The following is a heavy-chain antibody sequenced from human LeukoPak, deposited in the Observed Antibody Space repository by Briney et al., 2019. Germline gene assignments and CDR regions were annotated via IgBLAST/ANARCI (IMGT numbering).Heavy chain of an antibody. CDR3: AKVPTNSNDERDDAFDI. D-gene: IGHD1-1*01. CDR1: GFTFSSYG. Sequence: GGSLRLSCAASGFTFSSYGMHWVRQAPRKGLEWVAFIRYDGSNKYYADSVKGRFTISRDNSKNTLYLQMNSLRAEDTAVYYCAKVPTNSNDERDDAFDIWGKGTMVTVSS. V-gene: IGHV3-30*02. CDR2: IRYDGSNK. J-gene: IGHJ3*02.